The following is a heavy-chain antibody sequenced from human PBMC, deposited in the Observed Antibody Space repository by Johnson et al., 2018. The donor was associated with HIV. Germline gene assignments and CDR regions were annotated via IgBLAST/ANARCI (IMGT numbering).Heavy chain of an antibody. D-gene: IGHD6-13*01. CDR2: IKQDGSEK. CDR3: ARQQQLVLSGTFDL. Sequence: VLLVESGGRLVKPGGSLRLSCAASGFTFSNAWMSWVRQAPGKGLDWVANIKQDGSEKYYVDSVKGRFTISRDNAKNSLYLQMNSLRAEDTAVYYCARQQQLVLSGTFDLWGPGTMVTVS. J-gene: IGHJ3*01. CDR1: GFTFSNAW. V-gene: IGHV3-7*01.